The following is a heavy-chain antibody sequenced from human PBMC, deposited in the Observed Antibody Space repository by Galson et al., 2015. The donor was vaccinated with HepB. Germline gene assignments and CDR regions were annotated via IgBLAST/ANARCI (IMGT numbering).Heavy chain of an antibody. CDR2: ISDDGSNK. CDR1: GFTFSDYF. Sequence: SLRLSCAASGFTFSDYFIDWVRRAPVKGLEWVAVISDDGSNKYYADSVQGRFTISRDNSKNALSLHLNSLRAEDTALYYCAKDRHARRGWFSYFDYWGQGTLVTVSS. V-gene: IGHV3-30*18. D-gene: IGHD6-19*01. J-gene: IGHJ4*02. CDR3: AKDRHARRGWFSYFDY.